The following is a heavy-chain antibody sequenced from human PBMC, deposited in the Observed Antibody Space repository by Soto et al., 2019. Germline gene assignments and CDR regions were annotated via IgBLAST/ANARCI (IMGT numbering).Heavy chain of an antibody. V-gene: IGHV5-51*01. CDR2: IYPGDSDA. J-gene: IGHJ4*02. D-gene: IGHD3-22*01. CDR3: ARLRGSDNSGYSDY. Sequence: SCKGSGYSFITYWIGWVRQMPGKGLEWMGIIYPGDSDARYSPSFQGQVTISADKSISTAYLQWSSLKASDTAMYYCARLRGSDNSGYSDYWGQGTLVTVSS. CDR1: GYSFITYW.